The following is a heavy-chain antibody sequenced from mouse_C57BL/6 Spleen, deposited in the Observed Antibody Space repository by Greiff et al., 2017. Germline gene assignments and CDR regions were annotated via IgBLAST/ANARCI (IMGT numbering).Heavy chain of an antibody. D-gene: IGHD1-1*01. Sequence: QVQLKQSGAELVRPGTSVKVSCKASGYAFTNYLIEWVKQRPGQGLEWIGVINPGSGGTNYNEKFKGKATLTADKSSSTAYMQLSSLTSEDSAVYFCASIYYGSSYLYFDYWGQGTTLTVSS. CDR3: ASIYYGSSYLYFDY. CDR2: INPGSGGT. J-gene: IGHJ2*01. CDR1: GYAFTNYL. V-gene: IGHV1-54*01.